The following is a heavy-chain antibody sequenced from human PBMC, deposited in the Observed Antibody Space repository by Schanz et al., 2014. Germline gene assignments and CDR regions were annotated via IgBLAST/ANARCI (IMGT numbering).Heavy chain of an antibody. CDR1: GFSFSNYW. D-gene: IGHD4-17*01. CDR2: IKQDGSEK. CDR3: ARDAVTSVLTPGLYY. V-gene: IGHV3-7*04. J-gene: IGHJ4*02. Sequence: EVQLLESGGGLVQPGGSLRLSCAASGFSFSNYWMSWVRQAPGKGLEWVANIKQDGSEKYYVDSVKGRFTISRDNAKKSLYLRMNSLRAEDTAVYYCARDAVTSVLTPGLYYWGQGTLVTVSS.